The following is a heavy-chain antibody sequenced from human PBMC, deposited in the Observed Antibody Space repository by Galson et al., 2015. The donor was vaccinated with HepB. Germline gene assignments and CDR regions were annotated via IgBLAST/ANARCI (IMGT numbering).Heavy chain of an antibody. Sequence: SLRLSCAASGFTFDDYTMHWVRQAPGKGLEWVSLISWDGGSTYYADSVKGRFTISRDNSKNSLYLQMNSLRTEDTALYYCAKDLVIVDTAMAFDYWGQGTLVTVSS. D-gene: IGHD5-18*01. J-gene: IGHJ4*02. V-gene: IGHV3-43*01. CDR1: GFTFDDYT. CDR3: AKDLVIVDTAMAFDY. CDR2: ISWDGGST.